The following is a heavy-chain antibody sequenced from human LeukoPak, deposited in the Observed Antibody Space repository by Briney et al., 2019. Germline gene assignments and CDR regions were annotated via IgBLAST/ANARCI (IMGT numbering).Heavy chain of an antibody. CDR3: AGCVSGGALDY. Sequence: SETLSLICTVSGGSISSYYWSWNRQPPGKGLEWIGYIYYSGSTNYNPSLKSRVTILVDTSKNQFSLKLRSVTAADTGVYYCAGCVSGGALDYWGQGTLVTVSS. CDR2: IYYSGST. V-gene: IGHV4-59*01. J-gene: IGHJ4*02. CDR1: GGSISSYY. D-gene: IGHD1-26*01.